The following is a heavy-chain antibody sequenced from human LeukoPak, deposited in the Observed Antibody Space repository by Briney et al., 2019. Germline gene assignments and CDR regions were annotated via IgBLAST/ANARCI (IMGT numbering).Heavy chain of an antibody. CDR3: AKERAGYTNPYYFDY. CDR1: GFTFSTYA. CDR2: ISGSGAHT. Sequence: GGSLRLSCAASGFTFSTYAMSWVRQAPGKGLEWVSTISGSGAHTSYADSVRGRFTISRDNSKNTLYLHMNSLRAEDTAVHYCAKERAGYTNPYYFDYWCQGTLVTVSS. D-gene: IGHD3-16*02. V-gene: IGHV3-23*01. J-gene: IGHJ4*02.